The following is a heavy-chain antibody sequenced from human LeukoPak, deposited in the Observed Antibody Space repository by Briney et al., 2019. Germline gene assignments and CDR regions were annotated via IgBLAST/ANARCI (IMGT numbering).Heavy chain of an antibody. J-gene: IGHJ4*02. Sequence: PSETLSLTCTVSGVSSSSGGYYWSWLRQHPGKGLEWSGYIYYSGSTYYNPSLKSRVTISVDTSKNQFSLKLSSVTAADTAVYYCARAYYDPYFDYWGQGTLVTVSS. CDR2: IYYSGST. CDR3: ARAYYDPYFDY. V-gene: IGHV4-31*03. CDR1: GVSSSSGGYY. D-gene: IGHD3-22*01.